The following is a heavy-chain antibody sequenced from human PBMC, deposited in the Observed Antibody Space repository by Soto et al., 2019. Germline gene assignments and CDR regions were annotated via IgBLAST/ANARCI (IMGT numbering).Heavy chain of an antibody. J-gene: IGHJ4*02. D-gene: IGHD3-16*02. Sequence: PSETLSLTCAVYGGSFSGYYWSWIRQPPGKGLEWIGEINHSGSTNYNPSLKSRVTISIDTSKNQFSLKLNSVTAADTAVYYCAGGRLHLGELSFNYFDYPGRRTLVTVSS. V-gene: IGHV4-34*01. CDR3: AGGRLHLGELSFNYFDY. CDR2: INHSGST. CDR1: GGSFSGYY.